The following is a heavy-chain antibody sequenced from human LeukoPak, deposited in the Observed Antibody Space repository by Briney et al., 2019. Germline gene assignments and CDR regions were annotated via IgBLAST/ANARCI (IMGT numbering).Heavy chain of an antibody. Sequence: GGSLRLSCTASGFTFSSYSMNWVRQAPGKGLEWVSAISGSGGSTYYADSVKGRFTISRDNSKNTLYLQMNSLRAEDTAVYYCAKIDYTVFDYWGQGTLVTVSS. CDR3: AKIDYTVFDY. CDR2: ISGSGGST. V-gene: IGHV3-23*01. D-gene: IGHD4-11*01. CDR1: GFTFSSYS. J-gene: IGHJ4*02.